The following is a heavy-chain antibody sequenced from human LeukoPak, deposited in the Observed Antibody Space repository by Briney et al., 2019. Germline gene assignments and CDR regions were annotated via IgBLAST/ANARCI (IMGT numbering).Heavy chain of an antibody. D-gene: IGHD3-10*01. Sequence: SVKVSCKASGYTFTSYYMHWVRQAPGQGLEWMGGIIPIFGTANYAQKFQGRVTITADESTSTAYMELSSLRSEDTAVYYCARDSEPFGPGYYGMDVWGQGTTVTVSS. CDR3: ARDSEPFGPGYYGMDV. J-gene: IGHJ6*02. CDR2: IIPIFGTA. CDR1: GYTFTSYY. V-gene: IGHV1-69*13.